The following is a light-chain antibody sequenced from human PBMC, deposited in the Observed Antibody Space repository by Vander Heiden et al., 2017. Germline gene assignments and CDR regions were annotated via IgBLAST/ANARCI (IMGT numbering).Light chain of an antibody. CDR3: KAWDTSGV. CDR1: KLGTKY. V-gene: IGLV3-1*01. J-gene: IGLJ1*01. Sequence: SNELTQPPSVSVSPGQTATITCSGDKLGTKYISWYQQKPGQSPVMLSYLDTKRASGIPDRFSGSNSGNTATLTIRGTQAMDEADYYCKAWDTSGVFGTGTTVTVL. CDR2: LDT.